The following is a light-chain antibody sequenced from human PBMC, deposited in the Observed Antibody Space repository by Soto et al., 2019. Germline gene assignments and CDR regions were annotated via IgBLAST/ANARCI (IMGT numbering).Light chain of an antibody. Sequence: EIVMTQSPGTLSVSPGERATLSCRASQSVSSNLAWYQQKPGQAPRLLIYGASTRATGIPARFSGRGSGTDFTLTINSLEPEDFAVYYCQQRSNWPPITFGQGTRLENK. J-gene: IGKJ5*01. CDR1: QSVSSN. V-gene: IGKV3-15*01. CDR2: GAS. CDR3: QQRSNWPPIT.